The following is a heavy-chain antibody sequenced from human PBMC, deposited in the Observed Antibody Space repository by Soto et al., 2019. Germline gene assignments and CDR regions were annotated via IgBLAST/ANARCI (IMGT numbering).Heavy chain of an antibody. Sequence: ASVKVSCKASGFTFTSSAVQWVRQARGQRLEWIGWIVVGSGNTNYAQKFQERVTITRDMSTSTAYMELSSLRPEDTAVYYCAAATYYYDSSGYGPPYYYYGMDVWGQGTTVTVSS. CDR1: GFTFTSSA. J-gene: IGHJ6*02. V-gene: IGHV1-58*01. CDR3: AAATYYYDSSGYGPPYYYYGMDV. CDR2: IVVGSGNT. D-gene: IGHD3-22*01.